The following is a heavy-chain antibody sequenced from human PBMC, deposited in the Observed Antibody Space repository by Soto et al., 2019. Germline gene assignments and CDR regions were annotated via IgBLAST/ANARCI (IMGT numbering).Heavy chain of an antibody. CDR3: ANAGGEGYTGERGGIDY. CDR1: GFTFSSYG. Sequence: QVQLVESGGGVVQPGRSLRLSCAASGFTFSSYGMHWVGQAPGKGLEWVAVISYDGSNKYYADSVKGRFTISRDNSKNTLYLQMNSLRAEDTAVYYCANAGGEGYTGERGGIDYWGQGTLVTVSS. V-gene: IGHV3-30*18. CDR2: ISYDGSNK. D-gene: IGHD3-10*01. J-gene: IGHJ4*02.